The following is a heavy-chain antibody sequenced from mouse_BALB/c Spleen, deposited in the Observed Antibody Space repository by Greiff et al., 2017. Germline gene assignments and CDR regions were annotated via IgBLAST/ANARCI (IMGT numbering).Heavy chain of an antibody. D-gene: IGHD1-1*01. V-gene: IGHV5-4*02. CDR3: ATYYGSSYEAMDY. CDR2: ISDGGSYT. Sequence: EVKLMESGGGLVKPGGSLKLSCAASGFTFSDYYMYWVRQTPEKRLEWVATISDGGSYTYYPDSVKGRFTISRDNAKNNLYLQMSSLKSEDTAMYYCATYYGSSYEAMDYWGQGTSVTVSS. J-gene: IGHJ4*01. CDR1: GFTFSDYY.